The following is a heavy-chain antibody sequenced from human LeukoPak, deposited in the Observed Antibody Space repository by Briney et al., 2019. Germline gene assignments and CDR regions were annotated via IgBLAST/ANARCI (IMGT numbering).Heavy chain of an antibody. J-gene: IGHJ4*02. CDR3: ARAGDYYDY. Sequence: PGGSLRLSCAASGFILSSYSMNWVRQAPGKGLEWVSYITSSSSTIYYADSVKGRFTISRDNAKNSLYLQMNSLRAEDTAVYYCARAGDYYDYWGQGTLVTVSS. D-gene: IGHD4-17*01. V-gene: IGHV3-48*01. CDR2: ITSSSSTI. CDR1: GFILSSYS.